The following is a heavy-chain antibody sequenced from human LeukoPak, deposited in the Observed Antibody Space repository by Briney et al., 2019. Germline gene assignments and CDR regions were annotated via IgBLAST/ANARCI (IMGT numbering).Heavy chain of an antibody. D-gene: IGHD3-22*01. CDR1: GFTFSAYA. V-gene: IGHV3-23*01. CDR3: ARAATQDSSGYYASDAFDI. J-gene: IGHJ3*02. CDR2: IIGRGTST. Sequence: GGSLRLSCAASGFTFSAYAMNWVRQAPGKGLEWVSSIIGRGTSTFYSDSVKGRFTISRDNSKNTLYLQMNSLRAEDTAVYYCARAATQDSSGYYASDAFDIWGQGTMVTVSS.